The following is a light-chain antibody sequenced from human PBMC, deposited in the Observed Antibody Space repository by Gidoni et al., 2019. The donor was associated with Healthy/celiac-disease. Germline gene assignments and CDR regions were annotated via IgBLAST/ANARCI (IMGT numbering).Light chain of an antibody. CDR2: KAS. Sequence: DLQMTQSPSTLSASVGDRVTITCRASQSISSWLAWYQQKPGKAPKLLIYKASSLESGVPSRFSGSGSGTEFTLTISSLQPDDFATYYCQQYNSYSCFGQGTELEIK. CDR1: QSISSW. V-gene: IGKV1-5*03. J-gene: IGKJ2*03. CDR3: QQYNSYSC.